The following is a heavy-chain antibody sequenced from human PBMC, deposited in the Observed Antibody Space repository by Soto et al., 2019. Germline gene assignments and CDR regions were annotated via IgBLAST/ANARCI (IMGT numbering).Heavy chain of an antibody. CDR3: ARRGDSSGFIDS. CDR1: GYTFTDYW. D-gene: IGHD3-22*01. Sequence: GESLKISCKGSGYTFTDYWIGWVRQLPGKGLEWMGIIYPGDSDTRYNPSFQGQITISADKSINTAYLQWSSLKASDSAVYYCARRGDSSGFIDSWGQGTLVTVSS. J-gene: IGHJ4*02. CDR2: IYPGDSDT. V-gene: IGHV5-51*01.